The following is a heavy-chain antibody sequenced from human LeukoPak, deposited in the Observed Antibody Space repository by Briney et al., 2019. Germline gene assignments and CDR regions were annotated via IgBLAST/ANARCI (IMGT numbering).Heavy chain of an antibody. CDR2: INHSGST. V-gene: IGHV4-34*01. D-gene: IGHD3-3*01. J-gene: IGHJ4*02. CDR1: GGSFSGYY. Sequence: SETLSLTCAVYGGSFSGYYWSWIRQPPGKGLEWIGEINHSGSTSYNPSLKSRVTISVDTSKNQFSLKLSSVTAADTAVYYCARSYGDFWSGYYPYYFDYWGQGTLVTVSS. CDR3: ARSYGDFWSGYYPYYFDY.